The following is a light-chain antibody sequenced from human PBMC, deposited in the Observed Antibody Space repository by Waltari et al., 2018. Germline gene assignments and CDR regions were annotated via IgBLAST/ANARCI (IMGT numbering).Light chain of an antibody. J-gene: IGLJ3*02. V-gene: IGLV2-23*02. CDR2: YVS. CDR1: SSDIGTFNL. Sequence: QSALTQPASVSGSPGQSISISCIGTSSDIGTFNLVSLYLPYPGPAPKLPIYYVSQRPSGVSNRFSGSKSGNTASLTISGLQAEDEAIYYCCSYAGSRTWVFGGGAKLTVL. CDR3: CSYAGSRTWV.